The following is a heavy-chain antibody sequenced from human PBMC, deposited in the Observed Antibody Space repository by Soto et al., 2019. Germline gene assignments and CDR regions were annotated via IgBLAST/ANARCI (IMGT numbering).Heavy chain of an antibody. J-gene: IGHJ6*03. V-gene: IGHV3-49*03. Sequence: GGSLRLSCTASGFTFGDYAMSWFRQAPGKGLEWVGFIRSKAYGGTTEYAASVKGRFTISRDDSKSIAYLQMNSLKTEDTAVYYCTRGSYYDFWSGYYTGFLYYFYMDVWVKGTTVTVSS. CDR3: TRGSYYDFWSGYYTGFLYYFYMDV. CDR1: GFTFGDYA. CDR2: IRSKAYGGTT. D-gene: IGHD3-3*01.